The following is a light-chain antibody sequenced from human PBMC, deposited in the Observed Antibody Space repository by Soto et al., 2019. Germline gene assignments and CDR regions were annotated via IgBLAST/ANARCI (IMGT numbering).Light chain of an antibody. V-gene: IGKV1-39*01. CDR1: QSISSY. J-gene: IGKJ1*01. CDR3: QQYYSYPLT. CDR2: AAS. Sequence: DIQMTQSPSSLSASVGDRVTITWRASQSISSYLNWYQQKPGKAPKLLIYAASSLQSGVPSRFSGSGSGTDFTLTISCLQSEDFATYYCQQYYSYPLTFGQGTKVDIK.